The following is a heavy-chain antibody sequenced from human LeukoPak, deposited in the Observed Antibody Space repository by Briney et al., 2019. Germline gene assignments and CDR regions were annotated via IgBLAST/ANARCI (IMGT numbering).Heavy chain of an antibody. J-gene: IGHJ4*02. V-gene: IGHV5-10-1*01. D-gene: IGHD6-13*01. CDR1: GYSFTSYW. Sequence: GESLKISCKGSGYSFTSYWISWVRQMPGKGLEWMGRIDPSDAYTNYSPSFQGHVTISSDEAIKTAYLQWSSLKASDTAMYYCARHEGYSSSAEVYWGQGTLVTVSS. CDR2: IDPSDAYT. CDR3: ARHEGYSSSAEVY.